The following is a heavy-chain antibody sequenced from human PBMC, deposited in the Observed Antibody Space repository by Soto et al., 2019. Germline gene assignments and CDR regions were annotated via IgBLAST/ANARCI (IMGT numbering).Heavy chain of an antibody. CDR1: GGSISSAAYR. CDR3: ARSIDY. V-gene: IGHV4-30-4*01. J-gene: IGHJ4*02. Sequence: SETLSLTCTVSGGSISSAAYRWSWIRQSPDKGLEWIGHIYDGGTTYSSPSLKGRVTISADTSETQFSLKLSSVTAADTAVYYCARSIDYWGQGNLVTVSS. CDR2: IYDGGTT.